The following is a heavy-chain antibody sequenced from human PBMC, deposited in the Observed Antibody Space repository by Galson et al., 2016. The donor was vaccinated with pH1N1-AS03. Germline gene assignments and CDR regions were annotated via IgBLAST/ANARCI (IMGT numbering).Heavy chain of an antibody. CDR3: TRDVNHQKFDT. V-gene: IGHV3-74*01. CDR1: GFTLSTYW. CDR2: ITHDGSAA. Sequence: SLRLSCAASGFTLSTYWMHWVRQTPEKGLVWVSRITHDGSAAFYADSVKGRFTVSRDNAKNTLYLQMSSLRVDDTAVDYCTRDVNHQKFDTWGQGTRVTVSS. J-gene: IGHJ5*02.